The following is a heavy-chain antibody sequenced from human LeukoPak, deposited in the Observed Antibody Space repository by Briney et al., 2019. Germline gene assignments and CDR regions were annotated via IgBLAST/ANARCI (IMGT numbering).Heavy chain of an antibody. CDR2: ISSSSTYI. Sequence: PGGSLRLSCATSGFTFSSYSMKWVRQAPGKGLEWVSSISSSSTYIYYADSVEGRFTISRDNAKNSLYLQMTSLRAEDTALYYCARGILTGSSDYWGQGTLVTVSS. CDR3: ARGILTGSSDY. D-gene: IGHD3-9*01. CDR1: GFTFSSYS. J-gene: IGHJ4*02. V-gene: IGHV3-21*01.